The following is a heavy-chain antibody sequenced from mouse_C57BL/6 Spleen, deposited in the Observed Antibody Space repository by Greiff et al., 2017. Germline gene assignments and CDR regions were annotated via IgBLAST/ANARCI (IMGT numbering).Heavy chain of an antibody. CDR1: GYTFTSYW. D-gene: IGHD1-1*01. CDR2: IYPSDSYT. V-gene: IGHV1-69*01. CDR3: ARSDGSPYWYFDV. J-gene: IGHJ1*03. Sequence: VQLQQPGAELVMPGASVKLSCKASGYTFTSYWMHWVKQRPGQGLEWIGEIYPSDSYTNYNQKFKGKSTLTVDKSSSTAYMQLSSLTSEDSAVYYCARSDGSPYWYFDVWGTGTTVTVSS.